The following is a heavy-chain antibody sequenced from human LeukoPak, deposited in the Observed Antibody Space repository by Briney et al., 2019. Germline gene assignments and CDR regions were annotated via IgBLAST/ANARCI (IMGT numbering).Heavy chain of an antibody. Sequence: SETLSLTCTVSGGSISSSSYYWGWIRQPPGKGLEWIGSIYYSGSTYYNPSLKSRVTISVDTSKNQFSLKLSSVTAADTAVYYCARHPYVWGSYRYTSGYFDYWGQGTLVTVSS. CDR3: ARHPYVWGSYRYTSGYFDY. J-gene: IGHJ4*02. D-gene: IGHD3-16*02. V-gene: IGHV4-39*01. CDR1: GGSISSSSYY. CDR2: IYYSGST.